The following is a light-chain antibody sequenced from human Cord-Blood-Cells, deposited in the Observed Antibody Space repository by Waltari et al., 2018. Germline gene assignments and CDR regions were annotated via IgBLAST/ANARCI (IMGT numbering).Light chain of an antibody. CDR3: QQYGSSLYT. V-gene: IGKV3-20*01. CDR2: GAS. CDR1: QSVSSSY. Sequence: EIVLTPSPGPLSLSPGESATLSCRASQSVSSSYLAWYQQKPGQAPRLLIYGASSRATGIPDRFSGSGSGTDFTLTISILEPEDFAVYYCQQYGSSLYTFGQGTKLEIK. J-gene: IGKJ2*01.